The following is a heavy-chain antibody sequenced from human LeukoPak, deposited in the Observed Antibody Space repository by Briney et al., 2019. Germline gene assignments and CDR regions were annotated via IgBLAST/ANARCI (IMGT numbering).Heavy chain of an antibody. CDR3: ATPTTARGANMDV. J-gene: IGHJ6*03. CDR1: GFTFGDYA. D-gene: IGHD1-26*01. Sequence: PGGSLRLSCTASGFTFGDYAMSWFRQAPGKGLEWVSYISSSSSVIYYADSVKGRFTISRDNAKNSLYLQMNSLRAEDTAVYYCATPTTARGANMDVWGKGTTVTVSS. CDR2: ISSSSSVI. V-gene: IGHV3-48*01.